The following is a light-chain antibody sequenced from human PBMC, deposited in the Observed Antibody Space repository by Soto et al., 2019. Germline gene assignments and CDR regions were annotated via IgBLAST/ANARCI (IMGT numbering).Light chain of an antibody. CDR3: QQYNNWPGT. J-gene: IGKJ1*01. V-gene: IGKV3-15*01. CDR1: QSVSSL. CDR2: GAS. Sequence: EVVMTQSPATLSLSPGERATLSCRASQSVSSLLAWYQQKPGQAPRLLIYGASTRATGIPARFSGSGSGTEFTLTISSLQSEDFAVYYCQQYNNWPGTFGQGTKVDIK.